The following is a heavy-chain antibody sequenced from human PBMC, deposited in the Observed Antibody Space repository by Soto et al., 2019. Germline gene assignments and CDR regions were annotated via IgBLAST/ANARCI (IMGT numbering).Heavy chain of an antibody. D-gene: IGHD3-9*01. CDR2: ISGSGGST. V-gene: IGHV3-23*01. Sequence: LRLSCAASGFTFSSYAMSWVRQAPGKGLEWVSAISGSGGSTYYADSVKGRFTISRDNSKNTLYLQMNSLRAEDTAVYYCAKLGDDILTGSMRRVYYYGMDVWGQGTTVTVSS. CDR3: AKLGDDILTGSMRRVYYYGMDV. CDR1: GFTFSSYA. J-gene: IGHJ6*02.